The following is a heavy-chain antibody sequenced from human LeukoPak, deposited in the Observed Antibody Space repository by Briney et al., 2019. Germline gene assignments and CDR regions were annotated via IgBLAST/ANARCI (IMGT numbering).Heavy chain of an antibody. CDR1: GGSISPHY. D-gene: IGHD6-19*01. J-gene: IGHJ4*02. CDR3: AREGSGWYLDY. Sequence: SETLSLTCSVSGGSISPHYYNWFRQPAGKGLEWIGRIYTSGSTNYSPSLKSRVTMSIDTSKNQFSLKLSSVTAAGTAVYYCAREGSGWYLDYWGQGTLVTVSS. V-gene: IGHV4-4*07. CDR2: IYTSGST.